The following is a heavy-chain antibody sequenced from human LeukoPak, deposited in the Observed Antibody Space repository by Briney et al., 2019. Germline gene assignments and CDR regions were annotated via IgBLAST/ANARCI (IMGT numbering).Heavy chain of an antibody. CDR2: ISGSSSTI. D-gene: IGHD6-19*01. J-gene: IGHJ4*02. Sequence: GGSLRLSCAASGFTFSSYSMNWVRQAPGKGLEWVSYISGSSSTIYYADSVQGRFTISRDNAKNSLYLQMNSLRDEDTAVYYCARDDVLVGQGLVEWGQGTLVTVSS. CDR3: ARDDVLVGQGLVE. CDR1: GFTFSSYS. V-gene: IGHV3-48*02.